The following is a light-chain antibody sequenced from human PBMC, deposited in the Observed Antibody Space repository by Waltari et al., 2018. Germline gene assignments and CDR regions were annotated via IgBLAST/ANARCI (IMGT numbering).Light chain of an antibody. CDR2: DVS. J-gene: IGKJ4*01. Sequence: VMTQTPRTLSVTPGQPASISCKSSQTLLHSDGNTFLFWYMQKPGQSPHLLLDDVSSRVSGVADRFSGSGSGTDFTLKSSRVEAEDTGVYYCMQGVHLPLTFGGGTKVEI. V-gene: IGKV2-29*02. CDR1: QTLLHSDGNTF. CDR3: MQGVHLPLT.